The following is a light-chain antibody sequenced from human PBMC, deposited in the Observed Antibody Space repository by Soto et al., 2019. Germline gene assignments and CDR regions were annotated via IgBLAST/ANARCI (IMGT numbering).Light chain of an antibody. CDR3: CSYTSSSIRV. V-gene: IGLV2-14*01. CDR1: SSDVGGYNH. Sequence: QSALTQPASVSGSPGQSITISCTGTSSDVGGYNHVSWYQQHPGKAPKLIIYEVRNRPSGVSNRLSGSKSGNTASLTISGLRADDEADYYCCSYTSSSIRVFGGGTKLTVL. J-gene: IGLJ3*02. CDR2: EVR.